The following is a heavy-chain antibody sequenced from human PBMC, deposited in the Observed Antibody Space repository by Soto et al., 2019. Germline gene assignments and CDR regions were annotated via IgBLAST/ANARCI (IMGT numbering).Heavy chain of an antibody. V-gene: IGHV3-43*02. CDR1: GFTFDDYA. J-gene: IGHJ4*02. CDR3: SKDLSYGVYYFDY. CDR2: ISGDGGST. Sequence: GGSLRLYCAASGFTFDDYAMHWVRQAPGKGLEWVSLISGDGGSTDYADSVKGLFTISRENSKNSLYLHMNSLRTEDPALYYCSKDLSYGVYYFDYWGQGTLVTVSS. D-gene: IGHD1-26*01.